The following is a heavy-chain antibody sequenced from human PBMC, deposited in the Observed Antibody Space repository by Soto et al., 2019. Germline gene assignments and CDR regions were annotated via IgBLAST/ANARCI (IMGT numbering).Heavy chain of an antibody. Sequence: QITLKESGPTLVKPTQTLTLTCTLYGFSLTNSGVGVGWIRQHPGKALEGLALIYWDDDKRYSPSLKSRLTIPKATSKNQVDITRTHMDTSDTAIYFCAHRTPTVPGWFDPWYQGTIVTVSS. CDR3: AHRTPTVPGWFDP. V-gene: IGHV2-5*02. CDR2: IYWDDDK. J-gene: IGHJ5*02. CDR1: GFSLTNSGVG. D-gene: IGHD4-17*01.